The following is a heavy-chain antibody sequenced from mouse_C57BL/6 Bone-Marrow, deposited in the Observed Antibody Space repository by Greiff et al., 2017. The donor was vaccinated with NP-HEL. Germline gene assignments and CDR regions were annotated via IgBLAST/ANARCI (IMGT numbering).Heavy chain of an antibody. V-gene: IGHV1-55*01. CDR2: IYPGSGST. J-gene: IGHJ3*01. Sequence: VQLQQPGAELVKPGASVKMSCKASGYTFTSYWITWVKQRPGQGLEWIGDIYPGSGSTNYNEKFKSKATLTVDTSYSTAYMQLSSLTSEDSAVYYCANMGAYDGYSFAYWGQGTLVTVSA. D-gene: IGHD2-3*01. CDR1: GYTFTSYW. CDR3: ANMGAYDGYSFAY.